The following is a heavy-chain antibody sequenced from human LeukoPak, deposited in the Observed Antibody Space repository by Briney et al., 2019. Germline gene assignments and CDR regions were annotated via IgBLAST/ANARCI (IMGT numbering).Heavy chain of an antibody. V-gene: IGHV3-30*18. Sequence: GRSLRLSCAASGFTFSSYGMHWVRQAPGKGLEWVAVISYDGSNKYYADSVKGRFTIPRDNSKNTLYLQMNSLRAEDTAVYYCAKARGDYSGSSFGFDPWGQGTLVTVSS. CDR2: ISYDGSNK. J-gene: IGHJ5*02. CDR3: AKARGDYSGSSFGFDP. D-gene: IGHD1-26*01. CDR1: GFTFSSYG.